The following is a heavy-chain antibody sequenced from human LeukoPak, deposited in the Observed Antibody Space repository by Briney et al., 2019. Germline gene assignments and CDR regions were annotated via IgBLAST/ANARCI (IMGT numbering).Heavy chain of an antibody. V-gene: IGHV3-23*01. CDR3: AKSGGTWIQLWLRGYFDY. CDR1: GFTFSSYA. CDR2: ISGSGGSP. D-gene: IGHD5-18*01. Sequence: GGSLRLSCAASGFTFSSYAMSWVRQAPGKGLEWVSAISGSGGSPHYADSVKGRFTISRDNSKNTLYLQMNSLRAEDTAVYYCAKSGGTWIQLWLRGYFDYWGQGTLVTVSS. J-gene: IGHJ4*02.